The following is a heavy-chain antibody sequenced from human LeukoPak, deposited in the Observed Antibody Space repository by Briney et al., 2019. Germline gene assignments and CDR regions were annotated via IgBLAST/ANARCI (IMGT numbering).Heavy chain of an antibody. CDR2: IYYSGST. CDR1: GGSVSIDNYY. Sequence: SETLSLTCTVSGGSVSIDNYYWTWIRQPPGKGLEWIGYIYYSGSTYYNPSLKSRVTISIDTSKNQFSLKLSSVTAADTAVYYCASEPYGSGSFLGAFDIWGQGTMVTVSS. D-gene: IGHD3-10*01. CDR3: ASEPYGSGSFLGAFDI. V-gene: IGHV4-61*01. J-gene: IGHJ3*02.